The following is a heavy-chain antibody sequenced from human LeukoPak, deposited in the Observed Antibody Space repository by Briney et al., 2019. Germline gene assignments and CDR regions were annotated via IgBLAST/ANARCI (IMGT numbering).Heavy chain of an antibody. Sequence: PGGSLRLSCAASGFTFSSYSINWVRQAPGKGLEWVSYISSSSSTIYYADSVKGRFTISRDNAKNSLYLQMNSLRAEDTALYYCARDALVAVTTYFDYWGQGTLVTVSS. J-gene: IGHJ4*02. CDR3: ARDALVAVTTYFDY. D-gene: IGHD4-17*01. CDR1: GFTFSSYS. V-gene: IGHV3-48*01. CDR2: ISSSSSTI.